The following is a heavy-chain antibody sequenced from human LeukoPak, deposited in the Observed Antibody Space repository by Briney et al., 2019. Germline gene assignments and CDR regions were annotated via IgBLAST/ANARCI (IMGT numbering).Heavy chain of an antibody. V-gene: IGHV3-53*01. Sequence: PGGSLRLSCAASGFTFTHASMMSWVRQAPGKGLEWVSVIYSGGSTYYADSVKGRFTISRDNSKNTLYLQMNSLRAEDTAVYYCARRGLRYFDWLANRGQGTLVTVSS. J-gene: IGHJ4*02. CDR2: IYSGGST. D-gene: IGHD3-9*01. CDR1: GFTFTHAS. CDR3: ARRGLRYFDWLAN.